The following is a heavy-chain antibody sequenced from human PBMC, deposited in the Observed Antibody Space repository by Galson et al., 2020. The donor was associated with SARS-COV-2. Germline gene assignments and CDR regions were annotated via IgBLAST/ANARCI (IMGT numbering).Heavy chain of an antibody. CDR3: ARGRVIMGYCSSTSCYGVGSYYYYYYMDV. J-gene: IGHJ6*03. CDR1: GGSFSGYY. V-gene: IGHV4-34*01. Sequence: ETLSLTCAVYGGSFSGYYWSWIRQPPGKGLEWIGEINHSGSTNYNPSLKSRVTISVDTSKNQFSLKLSSVTAADTAVYYCARGRVIMGYCSSTSCYGVGSYYYYYYMDVWGKGTTVTISS. CDR2: INHSGST. D-gene: IGHD2-2*01.